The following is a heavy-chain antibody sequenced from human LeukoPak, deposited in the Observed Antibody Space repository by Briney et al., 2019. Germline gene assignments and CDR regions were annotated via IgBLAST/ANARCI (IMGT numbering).Heavy chain of an antibody. CDR1: GFTFSSYW. CDR2: IKQDGSEK. CDR3: AREWAGPSFDY. V-gene: IGHV3-7*03. J-gene: IGHJ4*02. D-gene: IGHD6-19*01. Sequence: GGSLRLSYAASGFTFSSYWMSWVRQAPGKGLEWVANIKQDGSEKSYVDSVKGRFTTSRDNTKNSLYLQMNSLRAEDTAVYFCAREWAGPSFDYWGQGTLVTVSS.